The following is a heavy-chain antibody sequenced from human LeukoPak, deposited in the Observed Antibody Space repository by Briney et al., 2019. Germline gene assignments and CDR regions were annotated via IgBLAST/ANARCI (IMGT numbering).Heavy chain of an antibody. CDR1: GFTFSDYY. D-gene: IGHD5-18*01. CDR3: AREDLQGYSYYFDY. J-gene: IGHJ4*02. V-gene: IGHV3-11*04. Sequence: PGGSLRLSCAASGFTFSDYYMSWIRQAPGKGLEWVSYISSSGSTIYYADSVKGRFTISRDNAKNSLYLQMNSLRAEDTAVYYCAREDLQGYSYYFDYWGQGTLVTVSS. CDR2: ISSSGSTI.